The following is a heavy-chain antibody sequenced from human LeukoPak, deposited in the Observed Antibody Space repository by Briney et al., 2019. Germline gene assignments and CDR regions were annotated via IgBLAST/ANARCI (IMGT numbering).Heavy chain of an antibody. CDR1: GFTFSTYW. CDR2: INSDGSST. J-gene: IGHJ1*01. D-gene: IGHD2-15*01. V-gene: IGHV3-74*01. CDR3: ARDGGYCSGGSCYNREYFQH. Sequence: PGGSLRLSCAASGFTFSTYWMHWVRQAPGKGLVWVSRINSDGSSTTYADSVKGRFTISRDNSKNTLYLQMNSLRAEDTAVYYCARDGGYCSGGSCYNREYFQHWGQGTLVTVSS.